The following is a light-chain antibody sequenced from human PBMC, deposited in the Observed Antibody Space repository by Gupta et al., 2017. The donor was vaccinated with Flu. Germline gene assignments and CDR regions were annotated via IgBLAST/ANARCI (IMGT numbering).Light chain of an antibody. CDR3: QQYDGSPYT. V-gene: IGKV4-1*01. Sequence: DIVMTQSPDSLAVSLGARATITCKSSQSVLFDSNKRNYLAWYQQKPGQPPKLLIRWASTRESGVPDRFSGSGSGTDFTLTISSLQAEDVAEYYCQQYDGSPYTFGQGTKLEIK. CDR2: WAS. CDR1: QSVLFDSNKRNY. J-gene: IGKJ2*01.